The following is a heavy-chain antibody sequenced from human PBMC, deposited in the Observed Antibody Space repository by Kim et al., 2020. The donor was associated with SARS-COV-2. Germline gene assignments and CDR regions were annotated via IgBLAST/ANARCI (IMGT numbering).Heavy chain of an antibody. D-gene: IGHD3-16*02. J-gene: IGHJ4*02. CDR2: INHSGST. Sequence: SETLSLTCAVYGGSFSGYYWSWIRQPPGKGLEWIGEINHSGSTNYNPSLKSRVTISVDTSKNQFSLKLSSVTAADTAVYYCAREPLDYVWGSYRYTDSGPYYFDYWGQGTLVTVSS. CDR1: GGSFSGYY. V-gene: IGHV4-34*01. CDR3: AREPLDYVWGSYRYTDSGPYYFDY.